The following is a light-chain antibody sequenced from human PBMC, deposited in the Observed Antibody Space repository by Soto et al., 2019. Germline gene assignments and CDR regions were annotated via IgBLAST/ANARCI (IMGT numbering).Light chain of an antibody. CDR3: QKYNSAPWT. Sequence: DIQVTQSPSSLSASVGDRVTITCRASQGISNYLAWYQQKPGKVPKLLIYAASTLQSGVPSRFSGSGSGTDFTLTISSLEHEDVATYYCQKYNSAPWTFGQGNKVEIK. V-gene: IGKV1-27*01. CDR2: AAS. J-gene: IGKJ1*01. CDR1: QGISNY.